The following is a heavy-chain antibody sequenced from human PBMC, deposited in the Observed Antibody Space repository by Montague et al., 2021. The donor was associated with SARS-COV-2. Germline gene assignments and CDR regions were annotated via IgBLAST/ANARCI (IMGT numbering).Heavy chain of an antibody. CDR1: GTSSSDYY. Sequence: SETLSLTCAVYGTSSSDYYWSWIRQSPGKGLEWVGEINHSGYTDYNPSLESRLTISLDSSKKQFSLKMASVTAADTAIYYCASASRYSFGFCAYWGQGTLVSVSS. J-gene: IGHJ4*02. CDR2: INHSGYT. D-gene: IGHD5-12*01. CDR3: ASASRYSFGFCAY. V-gene: IGHV4-34*01.